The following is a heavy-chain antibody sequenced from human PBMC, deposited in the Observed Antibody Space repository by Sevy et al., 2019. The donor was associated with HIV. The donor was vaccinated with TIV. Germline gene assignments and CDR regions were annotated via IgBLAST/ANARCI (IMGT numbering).Heavy chain of an antibody. J-gene: IGHJ4*02. D-gene: IGHD6-19*01. CDR2: ITHDGSNK. Sequence: GGSLRLSCAASGFAFSSYSMHWVRQAPGKGLEWVAVITHDGSNKYYADSVKRRFTISRDDNTLFLQMNSLRVEDTAVYYCARDRWDSSGWSPFDYWGQGTLVTVSS. CDR1: GFAFSSYS. V-gene: IGHV3-30-3*01. CDR3: ARDRWDSSGWSPFDY.